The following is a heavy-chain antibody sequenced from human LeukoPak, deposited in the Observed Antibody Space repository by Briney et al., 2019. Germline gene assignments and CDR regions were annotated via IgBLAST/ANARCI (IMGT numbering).Heavy chain of an antibody. J-gene: IGHJ4*02. CDR3: AKPGYSSSWYRNLDY. Sequence: PGGSLRLSSAASGFTFSSYAMSWVSQAPGKGLEWVSTISGSGGSTYYADSVKGRFTISRDNSKNTLYLQVNSLGAEDTALYYCAKPGYSSSWYRNLDYWGQGTLVTVSS. CDR2: ISGSGGST. CDR1: GFTFSSYA. D-gene: IGHD6-13*01. V-gene: IGHV3-23*01.